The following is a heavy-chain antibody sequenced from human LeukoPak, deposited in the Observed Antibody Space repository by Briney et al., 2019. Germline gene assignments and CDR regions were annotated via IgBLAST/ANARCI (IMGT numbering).Heavy chain of an antibody. CDR1: GFTFTSHG. CDR3: AKDPAWHSYGLDPILNFDY. J-gene: IGHJ4*02. D-gene: IGHD5-18*01. CDR2: IRYDGSNK. Sequence: TGGSLRLSCVVSGFTFTSHGMHWIRQAPGKGLEWVAFIRYDGSNKYYADSVKGRFTISRDNSKNTLYLQMNSLRAEDTAVYYCAKDPAWHSYGLDPILNFDYWGQGTLVTVSS. V-gene: IGHV3-30*02.